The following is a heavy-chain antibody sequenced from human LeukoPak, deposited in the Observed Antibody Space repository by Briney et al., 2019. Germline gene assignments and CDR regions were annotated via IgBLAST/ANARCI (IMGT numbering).Heavy chain of an antibody. CDR1: GYSFTTYW. V-gene: IGHV5-10-1*01. CDR2: IDPSDSHT. Sequence: GESLKISCKGSGYSFTTYWINWVRQMPGKGLEWMGRIDPSDSHTNYSPSFQGHVTISAAKSISTAYLQWSSLKASDTAMYYCARTSVYDSSGHFDPWGQGTLVTVSS. CDR3: ARTSVYDSSGHFDP. J-gene: IGHJ5*02. D-gene: IGHD3-22*01.